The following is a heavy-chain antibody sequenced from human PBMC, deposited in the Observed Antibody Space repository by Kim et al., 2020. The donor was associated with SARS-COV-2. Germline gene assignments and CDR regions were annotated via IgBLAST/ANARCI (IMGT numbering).Heavy chain of an antibody. Sequence: GGSLRLSCAASGFTFSSYAMSWVRQAPGKGLEWVSAISGSGGSTYYADSVKGRFTISRDNSKNTLYLQMNSLRAEDTAVYYCAKNWDSSGWYWNWYFDYWGQGTLVTVSS. D-gene: IGHD6-19*01. CDR2: ISGSGGST. CDR3: AKNWDSSGWYWNWYFDY. V-gene: IGHV3-23*01. J-gene: IGHJ4*02. CDR1: GFTFSSYA.